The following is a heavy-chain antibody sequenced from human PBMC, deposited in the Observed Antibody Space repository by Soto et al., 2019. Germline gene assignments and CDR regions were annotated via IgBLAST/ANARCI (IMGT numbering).Heavy chain of an antibody. CDR3: ARGASP. Sequence: QVQLVQSGAEVKKPGASVKVSCKASGYTFTSSDINWGRQATGQGLEWMGWMNPNSGNTGYAQKFQGRITLTRSTSINTAYLELSSLSSDDSAVYYCARGASPRGQGTLVTVSS. CDR1: GYTFTSSD. V-gene: IGHV1-8*01. CDR2: MNPNSGNT. J-gene: IGHJ5*02.